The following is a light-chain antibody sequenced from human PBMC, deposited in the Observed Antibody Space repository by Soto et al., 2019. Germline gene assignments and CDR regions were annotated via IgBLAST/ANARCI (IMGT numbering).Light chain of an antibody. CDR1: QSVRSD. CDR3: QQYNNWPLT. Sequence: EIGLTQSPATLSVSPGDRATLSCRASQSVRSDLAWLQQKPGQAPRLLIYDASTRATGIPARFSGSVSGTEFTLTISSLQSEDFAIYYCQQYNNWPLTFGGGTKVEIK. J-gene: IGKJ4*01. V-gene: IGKV3-15*01. CDR2: DAS.